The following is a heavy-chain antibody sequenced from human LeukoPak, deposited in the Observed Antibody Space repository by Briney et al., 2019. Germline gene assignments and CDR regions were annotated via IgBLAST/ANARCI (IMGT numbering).Heavy chain of an antibody. J-gene: IGHJ3*02. V-gene: IGHV3-9*01. CDR2: ISWNSGSI. Sequence: GGSLRLSCAASGFTFDDYAMHWVRQAPGKGLEWVSGISWNSGSIGYADSVKGRFTISRDNAKNSLYLQMNSLRAEDTALYYCAKGSTFGGVIVIPGAFDIWGQGTMVTVSS. CDR3: AKGSTFGGVIVIPGAFDI. D-gene: IGHD3-16*02. CDR1: GFTFDDYA.